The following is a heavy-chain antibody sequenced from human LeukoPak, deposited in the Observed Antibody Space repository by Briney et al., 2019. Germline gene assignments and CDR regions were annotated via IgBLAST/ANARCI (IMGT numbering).Heavy chain of an antibody. V-gene: IGHV3-48*04. J-gene: IGHJ6*03. Sequence: GGSLRLSCAASGFTFSSYGMSWVRQAPGKGLEWVSYISSSGSTIYYADSVKGRFTISRDNAKNSLYLQMNSLRAEDTAVYYCTTGRAYYYMDVWGKGTTVTVSS. CDR1: GFTFSSYG. CDR3: TTGRAYYYMDV. CDR2: ISSSGSTI.